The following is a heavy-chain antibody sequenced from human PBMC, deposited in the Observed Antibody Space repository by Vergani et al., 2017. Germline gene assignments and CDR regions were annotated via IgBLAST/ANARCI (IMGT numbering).Heavy chain of an antibody. V-gene: IGHV4-61*10. Sequence: QVQLQESGPGLVKPSETLSLTCTVSGGSVSSGSYYWSWIRQPAGKGLEWIGYIYYSGSTNYNPSLKRRVTISVDTSKNQCSLKLSSVTAADTAVYYCARTLRARGFVDYWGQGTLVTVSS. CDR1: GGSVSSGSYY. CDR2: IYYSGST. D-gene: IGHD1-26*01. J-gene: IGHJ4*02. CDR3: ARTLRARGFVDY.